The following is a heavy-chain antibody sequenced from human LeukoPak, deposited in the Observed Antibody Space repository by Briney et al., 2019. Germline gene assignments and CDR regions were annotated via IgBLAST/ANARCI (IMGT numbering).Heavy chain of an antibody. CDR1: GLTFSSYS. CDR2: ISSSSSYI. J-gene: IGHJ6*03. CDR3: AKGDSNYVRDNYYMDV. V-gene: IGHV3-21*01. Sequence: PGGSLRLSCAASGLTFSSYSMNWVRQAPGKGLEWVSSISSSSSYIYYADSVKGRFTISRDNAKNSLYLQMNSLRAEDTAVYYCAKGDSNYVRDNYYMDVWGKGTTVTVSS. D-gene: IGHD4-11*01.